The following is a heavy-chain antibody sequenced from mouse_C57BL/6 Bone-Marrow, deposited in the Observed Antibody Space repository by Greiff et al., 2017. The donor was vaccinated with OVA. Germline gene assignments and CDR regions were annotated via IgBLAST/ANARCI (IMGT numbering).Heavy chain of an antibody. J-gene: IGHJ2*01. CDR1: GFTFSSYG. D-gene: IGHD4-1*01. V-gene: IGHV5-6*01. Sequence: VQLQQSGGDLVKPGGSLKLSCAASGFTFSSYGMSWVRQTPDKRLEWVATISSGGSYTYYPDSVKGRFTISRDNAKNTLYLQMSSLKSEDTAMYYCARHGLGPFDYWGQGTTLTVSS. CDR2: ISSGGSYT. CDR3: ARHGLGPFDY.